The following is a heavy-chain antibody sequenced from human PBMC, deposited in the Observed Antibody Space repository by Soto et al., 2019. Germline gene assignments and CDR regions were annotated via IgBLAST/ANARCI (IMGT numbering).Heavy chain of an antibody. CDR3: ARGKWEPYYFDY. Sequence: TLSLTCAVSGFSLSSGYYWGWIRQPPGKGLECIGTIYHSGSTYYNPSLKSRVTISVDTSKNQFSLKLNSVTAADTALYYCARGKWEPYYFDYWGQGTLVTVSS. J-gene: IGHJ4*02. D-gene: IGHD1-26*01. V-gene: IGHV4-38-2*01. CDR1: GFSLSSGYY. CDR2: IYHSGST.